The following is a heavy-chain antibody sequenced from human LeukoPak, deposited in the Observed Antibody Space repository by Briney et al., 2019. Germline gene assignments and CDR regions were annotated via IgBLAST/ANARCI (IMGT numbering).Heavy chain of an antibody. J-gene: IGHJ4*02. CDR1: GFTVSHNY. D-gene: IGHD4-23*01. CDR3: ASYGGNSDFDY. Sequence: PGGSLRLSCAASGFTVSHNYMSWVRQAPGKGLEWVSVIYSDGSTHFADSVKGRFTISRHKSKDTLYLHMNTLRAEDTAVYYCASYGGNSDFDYWGQGTLVTVSS. V-gene: IGHV3-53*01. CDR2: IYSDGST.